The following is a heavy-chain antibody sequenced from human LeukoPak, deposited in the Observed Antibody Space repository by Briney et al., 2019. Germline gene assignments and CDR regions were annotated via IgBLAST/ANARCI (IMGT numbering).Heavy chain of an antibody. Sequence: GGSLRLSCAASGFTFSSYGMHWVRQAPGKGLEWVAVISYDGSNKYYADSVKGRFTISRDNSKNTLYLQMNSLRAEDTAVYYCAKDEGRVGMGRPYYFDYWGQGTLVTVSS. CDR2: ISYDGSNK. CDR3: AKDEGRVGMGRPYYFDY. J-gene: IGHJ4*02. D-gene: IGHD1-26*01. V-gene: IGHV3-30*18. CDR1: GFTFSSYG.